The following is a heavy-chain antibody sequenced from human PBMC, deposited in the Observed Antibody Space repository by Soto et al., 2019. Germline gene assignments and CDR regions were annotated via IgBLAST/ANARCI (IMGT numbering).Heavy chain of an antibody. CDR3: AGMVDTAMVTGGGAFDI. D-gene: IGHD5-18*01. Sequence: SETLSLTCTVSGGSISSGDYYWSWIRQPPGKGLEWIGYIYYSGSTYYNPSLKSRVTISVDTSKNQFSLKLSSVTAADTAVYYCAGMVDTAMVTGGGAFDIWGQGAMVTVSS. J-gene: IGHJ3*02. CDR1: GGSISSGDYY. V-gene: IGHV4-30-4*01. CDR2: IYYSGST.